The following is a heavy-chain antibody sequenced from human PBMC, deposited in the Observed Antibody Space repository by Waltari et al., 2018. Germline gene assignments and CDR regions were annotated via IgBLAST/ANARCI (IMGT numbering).Heavy chain of an antibody. CDR2: ISSSGSTI. CDR1: GFTFSDYY. CDR3: ARARGGNSGHAFDI. Sequence: AASGFTFSDYYMSWIRQAPGKGLDWVSYISSSGSTIYYADSVKGRFTISRDNAKNSLYLQMNSLRAEDTAVYYCARARGGNSGHAFDIWGQGTMVTVSS. J-gene: IGHJ3*02. D-gene: IGHD2-21*02. V-gene: IGHV3-11*01.